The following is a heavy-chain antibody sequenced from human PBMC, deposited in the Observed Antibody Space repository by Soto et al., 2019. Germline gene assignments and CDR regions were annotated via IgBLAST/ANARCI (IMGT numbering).Heavy chain of an antibody. Sequence: QVQLVQSGAEVKKPGASVKVSCKASGYTFTSYGISWVRQAPGQGLEWMGWISAYNGHTNYAQKLRGRVTMTEDTTTRTASVELRRQNSDDTAVYYCARDSGCGELIDPWGQGTLVTVSS. CDR2: ISAYNGHT. J-gene: IGHJ5*02. V-gene: IGHV1-18*01. D-gene: IGHD3-10*01. CDR1: GYTFTSYG. CDR3: ARDSGCGELIDP.